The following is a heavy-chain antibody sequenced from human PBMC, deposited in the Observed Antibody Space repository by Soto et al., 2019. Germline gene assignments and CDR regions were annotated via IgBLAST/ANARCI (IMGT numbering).Heavy chain of an antibody. V-gene: IGHV1-18*04. D-gene: IGHD1-20*01. CDR2: ISAYNGHT. Sequence: ASVKVSCKASGYTFATYGISWVRQAPGQGLEWMGWISAYNGHTNYAQKLQGRVTMTTDTSTSTANMALKGLRSDDTAVYYCARDRSISGTRRFDYWGQGTLVTVSS. CDR3: ARDRSISGTRRFDY. CDR1: GYTFATYG. J-gene: IGHJ4*02.